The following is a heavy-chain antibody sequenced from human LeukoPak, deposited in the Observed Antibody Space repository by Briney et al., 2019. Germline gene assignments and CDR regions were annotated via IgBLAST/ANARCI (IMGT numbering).Heavy chain of an antibody. V-gene: IGHV4-34*01. J-gene: IGHJ6*02. CDR1: GGSFSGYY. CDR3: VRAYSSSWYYYYGMDV. CDR2: INHSGST. D-gene: IGHD6-13*01. Sequence: SETLSLTCAVYGGSFSGYYWSWIRQPPGKGLEWIGEINHSGSTNYNPSLKSRVTISVDTSKNQFSLKLSSVTAADTAVYYCVRAYSSSWYYYYGMDVWGQGTTVTVSS.